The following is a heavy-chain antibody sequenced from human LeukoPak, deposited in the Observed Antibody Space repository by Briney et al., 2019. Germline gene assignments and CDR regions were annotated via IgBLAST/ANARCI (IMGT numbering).Heavy chain of an antibody. V-gene: IGHV1-46*01. Sequence: EASVKVSCKASGYTFSSYYMHWVRQAPGQGLEWMGRINPSGGNTSYAQKFQGRVTMTRDMSTSTVYVELSSLRSEDTAVYYCARVGASGPWGQGTLVTVSS. CDR2: INPSGGNT. CDR1: GYTFSSYY. CDR3: ARVGASGP. J-gene: IGHJ5*02. D-gene: IGHD1-26*01.